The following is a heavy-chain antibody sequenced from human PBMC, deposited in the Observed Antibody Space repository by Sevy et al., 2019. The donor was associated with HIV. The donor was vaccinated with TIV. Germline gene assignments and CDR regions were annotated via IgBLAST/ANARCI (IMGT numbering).Heavy chain of an antibody. CDR2: IKQDGSEK. Sequence: GGSLRLSCAASGFTFSSYWMSWVRQAPGKGLEWVANIKQDGSEKYYVDSVKGRFTISRDNAKNSLYLQMYSLRAEDTAVYYCAREAYDSSGYYLGNWFDPWGQGTLVTVSS. CDR3: AREAYDSSGYYLGNWFDP. D-gene: IGHD3-22*01. J-gene: IGHJ5*02. V-gene: IGHV3-7*01. CDR1: GFTFSSYW.